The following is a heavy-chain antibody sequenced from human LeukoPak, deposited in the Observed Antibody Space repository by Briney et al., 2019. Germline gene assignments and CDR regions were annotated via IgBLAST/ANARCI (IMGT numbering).Heavy chain of an antibody. CDR3: ARGVNDYYDSSGYYYSDSWFDP. V-gene: IGHV4-59*11. CDR1: GGSISSHY. Sequence: SETLSLTCTVSGGSISSHYWSWIRQPPGKGLEWIGYIYYSGSTNYNPSLKSRVTISVDTSKNQFPLKLSSVTAADTAVYYCARGVNDYYDSSGYYYSDSWFDPWGQGTLVTVSS. CDR2: IYYSGST. J-gene: IGHJ5*02. D-gene: IGHD3-22*01.